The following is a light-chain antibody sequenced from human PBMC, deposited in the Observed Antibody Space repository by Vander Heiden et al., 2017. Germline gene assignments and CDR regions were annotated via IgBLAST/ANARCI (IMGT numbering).Light chain of an antibody. J-gene: IGKJ2*01. V-gene: IGKV4-1*01. CDR2: WAS. CDR3: QQYYTSPPHT. Sequence: DIVMTQSPDSLAVSLGERATINCKSSQRVLYSSNNKNYLAWYQQKPGQPPKLLIYWASTRESGVPDRFSGSGSGTDFTLTISSRQADDVAVYYCQQYYTSPPHTFGQGTKLEIK. CDR1: QRVLYSSNNKNY.